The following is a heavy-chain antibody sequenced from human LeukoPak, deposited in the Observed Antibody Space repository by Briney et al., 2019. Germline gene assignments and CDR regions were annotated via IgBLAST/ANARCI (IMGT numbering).Heavy chain of an antibody. CDR1: GFTFSIYW. CDR2: INSDGSNT. D-gene: IGHD3-3*01. V-gene: IGHV3-74*01. CDR3: ARDEDWSGYYGAFDI. J-gene: IGHJ3*02. Sequence: PGGSLRLSCAASGFTFSIYWMHWVRQAPGKGLVRVSRINSDGSNTNYADSVKGRFTISRDNAKNTLYLQMNSLRAEDTAVYYCARDEDWSGYYGAFDIWGQGTMVTVSS.